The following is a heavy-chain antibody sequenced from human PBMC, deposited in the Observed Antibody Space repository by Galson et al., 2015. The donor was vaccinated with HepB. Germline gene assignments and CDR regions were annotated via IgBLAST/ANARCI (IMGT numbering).Heavy chain of an antibody. Sequence: SLRLSCAVSGFTFSNYAMNWIRQAPEKGLEWVATISGSSGKTFYSDSVKGRFTIYRYNFRDTLYLQMNSLKFEDTAVYYCARGGAAISSPDFWGQGTLVTVSS. V-gene: IGHV3-23*01. CDR1: GFTFSNYA. J-gene: IGHJ4*02. CDR3: ARGGAAISSPDF. D-gene: IGHD6-25*01. CDR2: ISGSSGKT.